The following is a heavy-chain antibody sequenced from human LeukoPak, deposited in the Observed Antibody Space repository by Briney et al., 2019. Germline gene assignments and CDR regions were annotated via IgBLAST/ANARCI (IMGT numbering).Heavy chain of an antibody. CDR1: GGSFSGYY. D-gene: IGHD6-13*01. Sequence: SETLSLTCAVYGGSFSGYYWSWIRQPPGKGLEWIGEINHSGSTNYNPSLKSRVTISVDTSKNQFSLKLSSVTAADTAVYYCARSAAASEGYFDYWGQGTLVTVSS. J-gene: IGHJ4*02. V-gene: IGHV4-34*01. CDR2: INHSGST. CDR3: ARSAAASEGYFDY.